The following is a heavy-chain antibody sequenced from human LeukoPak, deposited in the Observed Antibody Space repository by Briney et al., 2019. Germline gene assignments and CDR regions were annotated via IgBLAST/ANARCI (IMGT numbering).Heavy chain of an antibody. V-gene: IGHV1-58*01. Sequence: SVKVSCKASGFTFPMSAVQWVRQARGQRREWIGWIVVGSGNTNHAQKFQERVTITRDMSTGTAYMELSSLRSEDTAVYYCAADRHCDRTTCYPYNFDYWGQGTLVTVSS. D-gene: IGHD2-2*01. CDR3: AADRHCDRTTCYPYNFDY. CDR2: IVVGSGNT. CDR1: GFTFPMSA. J-gene: IGHJ4*02.